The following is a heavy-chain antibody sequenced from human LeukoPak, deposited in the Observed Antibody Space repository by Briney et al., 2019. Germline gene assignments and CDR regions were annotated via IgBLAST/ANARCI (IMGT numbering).Heavy chain of an antibody. V-gene: IGHV3-73*01. CDR2: MRSKTQNYAT. CDR3: TNYDDSSDLWGY. D-gene: IGHD3-22*01. CDR1: GFTFSDSG. J-gene: IGHJ4*02. Sequence: GGSLRLSCAASGFTFSDSGMHWVRQAPGKGLEWVGRMRSKTQNYATAYAASVKGRFTISRDDSKNTAFLQMNSLKTEDTAVYYCTNYDDSSDLWGYWGQGTLVTVSS.